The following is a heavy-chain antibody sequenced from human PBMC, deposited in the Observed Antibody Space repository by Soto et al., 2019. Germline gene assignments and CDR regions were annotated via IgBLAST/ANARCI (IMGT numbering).Heavy chain of an antibody. D-gene: IGHD2-2*01. V-gene: IGHV3-23*01. J-gene: IGHJ4*02. Sequence: GGSLRLSCAASGFTFSSYSMHWVRQAPGKGLEWVSPISGNGSSTYYADSVKGRFTISRDNSKNMLFLQINSLRDDDSAVYYCAKRPASIITFDYWGQGTPVTVSS. CDR2: ISGNGSST. CDR3: AKRPASIITFDY. CDR1: GFTFSSYS.